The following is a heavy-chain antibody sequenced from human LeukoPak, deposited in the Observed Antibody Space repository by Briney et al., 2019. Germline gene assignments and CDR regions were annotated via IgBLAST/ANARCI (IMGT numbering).Heavy chain of an antibody. CDR2: ISGSGGNT. V-gene: IGHV3-23*01. CDR3: ARVLSGRGSLYDYYYYMDV. D-gene: IGHD3-10*01. CDR1: GFTFSSHG. J-gene: IGHJ6*03. Sequence: GGSLRLSCAASGFTFSSHGMSWVRQAPGRGLEWVSTISGSGGNTYYADSVKGRFTISRDNSKNTLYLQMNSLRAEDTAVYYCARVLSGRGSLYDYYYYMDVWGKGTTVTISS.